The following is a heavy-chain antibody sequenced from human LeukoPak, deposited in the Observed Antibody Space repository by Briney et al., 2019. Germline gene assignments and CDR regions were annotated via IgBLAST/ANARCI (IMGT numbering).Heavy chain of an antibody. CDR3: AKPHHRGGSYLLPVSYYFDY. Sequence: PGGSLRLSCAASGFTFSSYAMSWVRQAPGKGLEWVSGISGSGGSTYYADSVKGRFTISRDNSKNTLYLQMNSLRAEDTAVYYCAKPHHRGGSYLLPVSYYFDYWGQGTLVTVSS. V-gene: IGHV3-23*01. CDR2: ISGSGGST. CDR1: GFTFSSYA. D-gene: IGHD1-26*01. J-gene: IGHJ4*02.